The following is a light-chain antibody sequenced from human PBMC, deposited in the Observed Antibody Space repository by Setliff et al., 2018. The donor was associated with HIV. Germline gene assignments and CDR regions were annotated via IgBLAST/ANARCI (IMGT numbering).Light chain of an antibody. V-gene: IGLV2-14*01. Sequence: QSALTQPASVSGSPGQSITISCTGTSSDVGGYAYVSWYQQHPGKAPKLIIYEVTNRPSGVSHRFSGSKSGNTASLTISGLQAEDEADYYCSSYAITNTLPFGTGTKVTV. J-gene: IGLJ1*01. CDR2: EVT. CDR1: SSDVGGYAY. CDR3: SSYAITNTLP.